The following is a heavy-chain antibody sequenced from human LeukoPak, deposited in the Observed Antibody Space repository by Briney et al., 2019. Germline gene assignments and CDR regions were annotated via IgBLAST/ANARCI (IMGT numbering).Heavy chain of an antibody. V-gene: IGHV4-59*12. CDR3: ARGDPPYCSSTSCYSRWFDP. CDR2: IYYSGST. D-gene: IGHD2-2*01. J-gene: IGHJ5*02. Sequence: SETLSLTCTVSGGSMSTFYWSWIRQPPGKGLEWIGYIYYSGSTNYNSSFKSRVTISVDTSKNQFSLKLSSVTAADTAVYYCARGDPPYCSSTSCYSRWFDPWGQGTLVTVSS. CDR1: GGSMSTFY.